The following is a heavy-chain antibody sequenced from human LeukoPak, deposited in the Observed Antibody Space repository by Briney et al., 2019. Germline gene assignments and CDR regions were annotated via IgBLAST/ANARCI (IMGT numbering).Heavy chain of an antibody. J-gene: IGHJ4*02. CDR2: IYYSGST. Sequence: SETLSLTCSVSGGSISSSSYYWGWIRQPPGKGLEWIGSIYYSGSTYYNPSLKSRVTISVDTSKNQFSLKLSSVTAADTAVYYCARLNGNYLSPVFHYWGQGTLVTVSS. CDR3: ARLNGNYLSPVFHY. D-gene: IGHD4-11*01. V-gene: IGHV4-39*01. CDR1: GGSISSSSYY.